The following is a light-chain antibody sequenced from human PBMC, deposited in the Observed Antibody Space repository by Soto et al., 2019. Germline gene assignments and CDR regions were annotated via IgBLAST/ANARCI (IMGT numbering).Light chain of an antibody. CDR1: QSVSSN. CDR3: QQYINLWT. Sequence: EIVMTQSPATLSVSPGARAPPSCRASQSVSSNLAWYQQKPGQSPRLLIYGASSRATGVPARFSGSGSGTEFTLTISSLQSEDFAVYYCQQYINLWTFGQGTKVDIK. CDR2: GAS. V-gene: IGKV3-15*01. J-gene: IGKJ1*01.